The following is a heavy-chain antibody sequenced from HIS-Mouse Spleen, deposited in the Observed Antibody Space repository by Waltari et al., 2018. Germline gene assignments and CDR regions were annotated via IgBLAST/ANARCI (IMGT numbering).Heavy chain of an antibody. CDR3: AKEYSSSHNWFDP. CDR1: GCTFSSYG. V-gene: IGHV3-30*18. D-gene: IGHD6-13*01. Sequence: QVQLVESGGGVVQPGRSLRLSCAASGCTFSSYGMHWVRQVPGKGLEWVAVISYDGSNKYYADSVKGRFTISRDNSKNTLYLQMNSLRAEDTAVYYCAKEYSSSHNWFDPWGQGTLVTVSS. J-gene: IGHJ5*02. CDR2: ISYDGSNK.